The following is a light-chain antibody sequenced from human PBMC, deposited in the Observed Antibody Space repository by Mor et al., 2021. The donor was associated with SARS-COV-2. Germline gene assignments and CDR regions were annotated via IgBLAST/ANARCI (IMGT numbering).Light chain of an antibody. CDR3: CAYVGSSTVV. V-gene: IGLV2-23*01. CDR2: EAK. J-gene: IGLJ2*01. Sequence: QHPDKAPKLIIYEAKKRPSGVSDRFSGSKSGNTASLTISGLQAEDEADYYCCAYVGSSTVVFGGGTKLTV.